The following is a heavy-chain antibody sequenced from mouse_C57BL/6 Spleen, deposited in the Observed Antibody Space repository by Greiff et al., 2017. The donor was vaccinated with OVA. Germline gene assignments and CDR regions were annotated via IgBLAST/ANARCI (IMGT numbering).Heavy chain of an antibody. CDR3: ARHEDDAWYFDV. CDR1: GFTFSSYT. CDR2: ISGGGGNT. J-gene: IGHJ1*03. D-gene: IGHD2-12*01. V-gene: IGHV5-9*01. Sequence: EVMLVESGGGLVKPGGSLKLSCAASGFTFSSYTMSWVRQTPEKRLEWVATISGGGGNTYYPDSVKGRFTISRDNAKNTLYLQMSSLRSEDTALYYCARHEDDAWYFDVWGTGTTVTVSS.